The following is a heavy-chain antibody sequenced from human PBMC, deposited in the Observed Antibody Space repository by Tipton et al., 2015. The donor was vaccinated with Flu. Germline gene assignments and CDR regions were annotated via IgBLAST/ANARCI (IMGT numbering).Heavy chain of an antibody. D-gene: IGHD5-18*01. CDR1: GYTFTAYF. V-gene: IGHV1-2*06. CDR3: ARDESRYMSTFED. CDR2: INPNNGDT. J-gene: IGHJ4*02. Sequence: QVQLVQSGAEVQKPGASVKVSCKASGYTFTAYFIHWVRQAPGQGLEWMGRINPNNGDTAYAQNFRGRVTMTRDTSITTAYMELSSLRSDDTAVYYCARDESRYMSTFEDWGQGAPVTVSS.